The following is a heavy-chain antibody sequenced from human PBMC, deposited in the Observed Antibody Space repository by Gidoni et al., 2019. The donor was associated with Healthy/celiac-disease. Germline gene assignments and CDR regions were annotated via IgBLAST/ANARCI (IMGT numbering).Heavy chain of an antibody. J-gene: IGHJ4*02. V-gene: IGHV4-59*08. Sequence: QVQLQESGPGLVKPSATLSLTCTVSGGSISSYYWSWIRQPPGKGLEWIGYIYYSGSTNYNPSLKSRVTISVDTSKNQFSLKLSSVTAADTAVYYCARQDTVTSVDYWGQGTLVTVSS. CDR2: IYYSGST. CDR3: ARQDTVTSVDY. CDR1: GGSISSYY. D-gene: IGHD4-17*01.